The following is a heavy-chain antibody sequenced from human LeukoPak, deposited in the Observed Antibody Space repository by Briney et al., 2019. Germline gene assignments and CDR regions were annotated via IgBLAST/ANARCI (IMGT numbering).Heavy chain of an antibody. D-gene: IGHD3-22*01. CDR3: ARGGYDSSGYYYGADY. CDR1: GGSFSGYY. V-gene: IGHV4-34*01. Sequence: PSETLSLTCAVYGGSFSGYYWSWIRQPPGKGLEWIGEINHSGSTNTNPSLKSRVTISVDTSKNQFSLKLSSVTAADTAVYYCARGGYDSSGYYYGADYWGQGTLVTVSS. CDR2: INHSGST. J-gene: IGHJ4*02.